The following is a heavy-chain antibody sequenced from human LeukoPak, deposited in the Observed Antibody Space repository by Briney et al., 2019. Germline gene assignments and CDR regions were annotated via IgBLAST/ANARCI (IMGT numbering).Heavy chain of an antibody. V-gene: IGHV1-69*04. CDR3: ARESEDILTGYAH. J-gene: IGHJ4*02. CDR2: IIPILGIA. Sequence: SVKVSCKASGGTFSSYAISWVRQAPGQGLEWMGRIIPILGIANYAQKFQGRVTITADKSTSTAYMELSSLRSEDTAVYYCARESEDILTGYAHWGQGTLVTVSS. CDR1: GGTFSSYA. D-gene: IGHD3-9*01.